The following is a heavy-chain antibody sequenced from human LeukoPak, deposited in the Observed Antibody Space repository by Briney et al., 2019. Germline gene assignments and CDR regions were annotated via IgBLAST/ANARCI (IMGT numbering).Heavy chain of an antibody. J-gene: IGHJ3*02. Sequence: KPGGSLRLSCAASGFTFSSYSMNWVRQAPGKGLEWVSSISSSSSYIYYADSVMGRFTISRDNAKNSLYLQMNSLRAEDTAVYYCARDLRLYAFDIWGQGTMVTVSS. CDR1: GFTFSSYS. D-gene: IGHD3-16*01. CDR2: ISSSSSYI. CDR3: ARDLRLYAFDI. V-gene: IGHV3-21*01.